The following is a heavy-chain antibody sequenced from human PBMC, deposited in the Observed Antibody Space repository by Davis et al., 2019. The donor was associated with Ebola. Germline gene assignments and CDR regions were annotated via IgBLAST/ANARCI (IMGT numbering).Heavy chain of an antibody. CDR3: ARDQHEITGTRGWFDP. Sequence: SVKVPCKASGGTFSSYAISWVRQAPGQGLEWMGGIIPIFGTANYAQKFQGRVTITADESTSTAYMELSSLRSEDTAVYYCARDQHEITGTRGWFDPWGQGTLVTVSS. CDR1: GGTFSSYA. CDR2: IIPIFGTA. V-gene: IGHV1-69*13. J-gene: IGHJ5*02. D-gene: IGHD1-7*01.